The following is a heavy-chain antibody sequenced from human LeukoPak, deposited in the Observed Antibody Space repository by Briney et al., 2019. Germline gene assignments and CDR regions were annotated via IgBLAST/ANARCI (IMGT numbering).Heavy chain of an antibody. Sequence: GASVKVSCKASGYTFTSYAMHWVRQAPGQRLEWMRWINAGNGNTKYSQKFQGRVTITRDTSASTSYMELSSLRSEDTAVYYCAREERADIVLMVYATDSNWFDPWGQGTLVTVSS. CDR3: AREERADIVLMVYATDSNWFDP. CDR2: INAGNGNT. V-gene: IGHV1-3*01. J-gene: IGHJ5*02. CDR1: GYTFTSYA. D-gene: IGHD2-8*01.